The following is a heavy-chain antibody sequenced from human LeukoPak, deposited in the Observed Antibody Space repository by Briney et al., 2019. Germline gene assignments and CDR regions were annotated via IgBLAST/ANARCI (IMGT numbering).Heavy chain of an antibody. CDR2: TYYRSKWYN. CDR3: ARDMGTTGWYTFDY. Sequence: SQTLSLTCAISGDSVSSKNGAWNWIRQSPSRGLEWLGRTYYRSKWYNDYAEFIQGRITNNPDTSKNQFSLQLNSVTPEDTAVYFCARDMGTTGWYTFDYWGQGTLVTVSS. V-gene: IGHV6-1*01. D-gene: IGHD6-19*01. CDR1: GDSVSSKNGA. J-gene: IGHJ4*02.